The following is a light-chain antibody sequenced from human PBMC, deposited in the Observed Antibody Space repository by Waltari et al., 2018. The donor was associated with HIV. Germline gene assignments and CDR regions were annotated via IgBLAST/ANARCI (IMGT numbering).Light chain of an antibody. V-gene: IGKV4-1*01. J-gene: IGKJ1*01. CDR3: QQYYNVPPT. CDR1: QTIYYSSKNKHF. CDR2: GAS. Sequence: DIVITQSPASLSLSLGERATVPSMSIQTIYYSSKNKHFLAWYQQRPGQTPLLLIYGASTRASGVPDRFGGSGSGTHFTLIINSLQSEDVATYFCQQYYNVPPTFGPGTKVEI.